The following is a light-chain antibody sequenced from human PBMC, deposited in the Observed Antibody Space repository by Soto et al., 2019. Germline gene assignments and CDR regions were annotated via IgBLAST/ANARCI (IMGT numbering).Light chain of an antibody. J-gene: IGKJ4*01. V-gene: IGKV1-12*01. CDR3: QQAKSFPLT. CDR1: HDINRW. CDR2: AAS. Sequence: IEMTQSPSSVSASVGARVPITCRASHDINRWLAWYQQKPGKAPNLLIYAASTLQEGVPPRFWCSGTGTDFTLTINRLQPEDFATYYCQQAKSFPLTLGGGTKVDIK.